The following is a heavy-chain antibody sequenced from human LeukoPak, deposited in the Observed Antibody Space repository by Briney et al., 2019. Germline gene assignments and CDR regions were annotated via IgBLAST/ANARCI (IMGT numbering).Heavy chain of an antibody. Sequence: PSETLSLTCSVSGGSMNSYYWSWIRQSPGKGLEWIGYIYYSGSTNYNTSLKSRVTISVDTSKTQFSLKLSSVTAADTAVYYCARHVWLQPFDYWGQGTLVTVSS. CDR3: ARHVWLQPFDY. D-gene: IGHD3-9*01. CDR1: GGSMNSYY. V-gene: IGHV4-59*08. CDR2: IYYSGST. J-gene: IGHJ4*02.